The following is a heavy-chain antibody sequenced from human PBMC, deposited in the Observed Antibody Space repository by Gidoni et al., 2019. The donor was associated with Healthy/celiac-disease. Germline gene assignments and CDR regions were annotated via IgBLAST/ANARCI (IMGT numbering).Heavy chain of an antibody. Sequence: EVQLLESGGGLVQPGGSLRLSCAASGFTFSSYAMSWVRQAPGKGLEWVSAIRGSGGSTYYADSVKGRFTISRDNSKNTLYLQMNSLRAEDTAVYYCAKEGGCSSTSCYSDFDYWGQGTLVTVSS. D-gene: IGHD2-2*01. J-gene: IGHJ4*02. CDR2: IRGSGGST. CDR3: AKEGGCSSTSCYSDFDY. CDR1: GFTFSSYA. V-gene: IGHV3-23*01.